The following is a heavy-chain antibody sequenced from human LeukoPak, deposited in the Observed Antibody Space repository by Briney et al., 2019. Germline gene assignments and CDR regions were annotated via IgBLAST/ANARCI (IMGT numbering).Heavy chain of an antibody. CDR3: TKQGRVDTAMAFFDY. J-gene: IGHJ4*02. CDR1: GFTFDDYA. D-gene: IGHD5-18*01. CDR2: ISWNSGSI. V-gene: IGHV3-9*01. Sequence: GRSLRLSCAASGFTFDDYAMHWVRQAPGKGLEWVSGISWNSGSIGYADSVKGRFTISRDNAKNSLYLQMNSLRAEDTALYYCTKQGRVDTAMAFFDYWGQGTLVTVSS.